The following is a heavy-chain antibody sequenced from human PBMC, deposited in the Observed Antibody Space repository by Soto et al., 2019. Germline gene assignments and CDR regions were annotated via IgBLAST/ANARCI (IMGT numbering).Heavy chain of an antibody. V-gene: IGHV1-2*04. CDR1: GYSFTDYH. D-gene: IGHD2-8*01. CDR2: INPKSGGT. Sequence: ASVKVSCKASGYSFTDYHTHWVRQAPGQGLEWLGRINPKSGGTSTAQKFQGWVTMTTDTSISTASMALTRLTSDDTAIYYCARGDSTDCSNGVCSFFYNHDMDVWGQGTTVTVSS. J-gene: IGHJ6*02. CDR3: ARGDSTDCSNGVCSFFYNHDMDV.